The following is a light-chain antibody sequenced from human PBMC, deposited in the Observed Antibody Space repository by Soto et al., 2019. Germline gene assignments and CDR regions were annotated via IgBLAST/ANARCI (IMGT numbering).Light chain of an antibody. J-gene: IGKJ4*01. CDR3: QQIDSYPVT. CDR1: QDISSY. V-gene: IGKV1-9*01. Sequence: DIQLTQSPAFLSASAGDKVTITCRASQDISSYLAWYQQKPGKAPNLLVYSAATLQSGVPSRFSGSGSGTEFTLTISSLQPEDFATYFCQQIDSYPVTFGGGTKVEIK. CDR2: SAA.